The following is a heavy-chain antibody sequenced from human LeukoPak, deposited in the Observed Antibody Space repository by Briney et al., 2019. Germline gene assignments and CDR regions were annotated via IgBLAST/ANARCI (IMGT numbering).Heavy chain of an antibody. CDR3: ASLRLFDY. CDR2: INHSGST. CDR1: GGSFGGYY. D-gene: IGHD4-17*01. J-gene: IGHJ4*02. Sequence: PSETLSLTXAVYGGSFGGYYWSWIRQTPGKGLEWIGEINHSGSTNYNPSLKSRVTISVDTSKNQFSLKLSSVTAADTAVYYCASLRLFDYWGQGTLVTVSS. V-gene: IGHV4-34*01.